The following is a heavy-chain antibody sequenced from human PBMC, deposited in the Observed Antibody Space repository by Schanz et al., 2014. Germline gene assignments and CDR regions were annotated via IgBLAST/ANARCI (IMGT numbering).Heavy chain of an antibody. CDR2: IWFDGSKT. Sequence: QEQLVESGGGVVQPGRSLRLSCAASGFTFSDFGMHWVRQTPVKGLEWVATIWFDGSKTDYADSVKGRFTISRDNSKNTLFLQLNSLRPEDTAVYYCARDPDPPIAAKGQNFDYWGQGTLVAVSS. V-gene: IGHV3-33*01. D-gene: IGHD6-13*01. CDR1: GFTFSDFG. CDR3: ARDPDPPIAAKGQNFDY. J-gene: IGHJ4*02.